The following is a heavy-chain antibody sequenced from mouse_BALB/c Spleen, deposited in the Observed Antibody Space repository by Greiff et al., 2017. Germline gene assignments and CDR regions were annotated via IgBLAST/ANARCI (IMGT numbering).Heavy chain of an antibody. CDR1: GYTFTSYY. J-gene: IGHJ1*01. Sequence: QVQLKQPGAELVKPGASVKLSCKASGYTFTSYYMYWVKQRPGQGLEWIGGINPSNGGPNFNEKFKSKATLTVDKSSSTAYMQLSSMTSEDSAVYYGVLLRLDFDVWGAGTTVTVAS. CDR3: VLLRLDFDV. CDR2: INPSNGGP. V-gene: IGHV1S81*02. D-gene: IGHD1-2*01.